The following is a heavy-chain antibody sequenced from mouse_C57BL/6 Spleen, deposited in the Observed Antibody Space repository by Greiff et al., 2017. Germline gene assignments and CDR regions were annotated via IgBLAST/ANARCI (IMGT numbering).Heavy chain of an antibody. J-gene: IGHJ3*01. CDR3: AEGGGRGYDYEAWFAY. Sequence: QVQLQQPGAELVKPGASVKLSCKASGYTFTSYWMHWVKQRPGQGLEWIGMIHPNSGSTNYNEKFKSKATLTVDKSSSTAYMQLSSLTSEDSAVXYCAEGGGRGYDYEAWFAYWGQGTLVTVSA. D-gene: IGHD2-4*01. CDR2: IHPNSGST. V-gene: IGHV1-64*01. CDR1: GYTFTSYW.